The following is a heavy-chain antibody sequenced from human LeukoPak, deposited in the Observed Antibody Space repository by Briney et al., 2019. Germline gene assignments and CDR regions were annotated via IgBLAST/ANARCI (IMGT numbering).Heavy chain of an antibody. J-gene: IGHJ5*02. CDR3: AKARLLWDPGWFDP. D-gene: IGHD1-26*01. CDR1: GFTFSSYA. CDR2: ISGSGGNT. Sequence: PGGSLRLSCAASGFTFSSYAMSWVRQAPGKGLEWVSAISGSGGNTYYADSVKGRFTISRDNSKNTPYLQMNSLRAEDTAVYYCAKARLLWDPGWFDPWGQGTLVTVSS. V-gene: IGHV3-23*01.